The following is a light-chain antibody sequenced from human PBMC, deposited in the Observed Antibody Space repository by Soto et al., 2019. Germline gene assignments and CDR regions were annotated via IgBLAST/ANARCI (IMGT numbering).Light chain of an antibody. V-gene: IGKV1-9*01. Sequence: DIHLTQSPSLLSASVGDTVTITCRASQGISSFLAWYQQKPGKAPKLLIFAASTLQSGVPSRFSGSRSGTEFTLTIDSLQPEDFATYYCQQVNSYPLTFGGGTKVEIK. CDR1: QGISSF. J-gene: IGKJ4*01. CDR2: AAS. CDR3: QQVNSYPLT.